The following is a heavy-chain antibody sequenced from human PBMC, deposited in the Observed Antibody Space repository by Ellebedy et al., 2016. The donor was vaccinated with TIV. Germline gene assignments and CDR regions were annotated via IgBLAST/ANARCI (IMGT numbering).Heavy chain of an antibody. J-gene: IGHJ4*02. CDR2: ISAHNGKT. V-gene: IGHV1-18*04. Sequence: AASVKVSCKASGYTFTSYSFTEVREAAGQEREWMGWISAHNGKTDFAQNLQGRVTLTTDTSTSTAYMELRGLRSDDTAVYYCATGSSDYFDYWGQGTLVTVSS. CDR1: GYTFTSYS. CDR3: ATGSSDYFDY. D-gene: IGHD3-22*01.